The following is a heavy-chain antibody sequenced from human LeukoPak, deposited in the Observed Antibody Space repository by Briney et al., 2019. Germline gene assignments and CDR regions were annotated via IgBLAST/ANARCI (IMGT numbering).Heavy chain of an antibody. D-gene: IGHD6-19*01. CDR2: INHSGYT. V-gene: IGHV4-34*01. CDR3: TRAVAGHPD. CDR1: GVAFSNYY. J-gene: IGHJ4*02. Sequence: SETLSLPCAVSGVAFSNYYWSWVRQSPRQGLEWIGEINHSGYTNYNPSLKSRVTMSIDTSKNQFSLLLTSVTAADAGVYYCTRAVAGHPDWGQGTLVTVSS.